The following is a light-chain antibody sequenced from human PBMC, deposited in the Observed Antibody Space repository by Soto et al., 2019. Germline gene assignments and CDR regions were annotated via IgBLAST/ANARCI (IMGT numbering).Light chain of an antibody. CDR3: QQYGGSPLT. Sequence: EIVLTQSPGTLSLSPGERATLSCRASQSVSSTYLAWYQQKDGQAPRLLIYGASSRATGIPDRFSGSGSGTDFTLTISRLEPEDFAVYFCQQYGGSPLTFGGGTRVEIK. J-gene: IGKJ4*01. CDR2: GAS. CDR1: QSVSSTY. V-gene: IGKV3-20*01.